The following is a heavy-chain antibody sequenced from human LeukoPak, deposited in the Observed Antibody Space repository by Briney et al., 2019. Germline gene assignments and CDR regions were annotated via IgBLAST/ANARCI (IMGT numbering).Heavy chain of an antibody. J-gene: IGHJ3*02. CDR3: ARDRLGYYDSSGYPTGGFDI. Sequence: GGSLRLSCAASGFTFSSYAMSWVRQAPGKGLEGVSAFSGSGGSTYYADSVKGRFTISRDNSKNTLYLQMNSLRAEDTAVYYCARDRLGYYDSSGYPTGGFDIWGQGTMVTVSS. D-gene: IGHD3-22*01. CDR2: FSGSGGST. CDR1: GFTFSSYA. V-gene: IGHV3-23*01.